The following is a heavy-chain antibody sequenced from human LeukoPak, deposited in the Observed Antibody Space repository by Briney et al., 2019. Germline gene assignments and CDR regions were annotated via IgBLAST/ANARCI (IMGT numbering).Heavy chain of an antibody. Sequence: WASVKVSCKASGYTFTSYGISWVRQAPGQGLEWMGWISAYNGNTNYAQKLQGRVTMTTDTSTSTAYMELRSLRSDDTAVYYCARDYYGSGSYGEAYWGQGTLVTVSS. CDR3: ARDYYGSGSYGEAY. CDR2: ISAYNGNT. J-gene: IGHJ4*02. CDR1: GYTFTSYG. D-gene: IGHD3-10*01. V-gene: IGHV1-18*01.